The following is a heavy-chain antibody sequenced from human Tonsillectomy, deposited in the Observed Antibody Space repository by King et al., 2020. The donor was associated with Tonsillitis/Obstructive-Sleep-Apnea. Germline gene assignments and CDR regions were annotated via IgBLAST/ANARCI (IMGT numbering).Heavy chain of an antibody. J-gene: IGHJ1*01. Sequence: VQLQESGPGLVKPSETLSLTCTVSGGSISSYYWSWIRQPPGKGLEWIGDIYYSGSTNYNPSLKSRVTISVDTSKNQFSLRLSSVTAADTAVYYCARVGASGDYGVSEHVRHWGQGTLVTVSS. V-gene: IGHV4-59*01. CDR2: IYYSGST. CDR3: ARVGASGDYGVSEHVRH. D-gene: IGHD4-17*01. CDR1: GGSISSYY.